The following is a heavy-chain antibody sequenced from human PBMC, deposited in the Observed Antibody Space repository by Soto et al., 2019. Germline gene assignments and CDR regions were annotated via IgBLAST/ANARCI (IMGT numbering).Heavy chain of an antibody. J-gene: IGHJ6*02. CDR3: ARDRRGYDILTGSDYYYGMDV. CDR1: GGSISSGDYY. CDR2: IYYSGST. Sequence: SETLSLTCTVSGGSISSGDYYWSWIRQPPGKGLEWIGYIYYSGSTYYNPSLKSRVTISVDTSKNQFSLKLSSVTAADTAVYYCARDRRGYDILTGSDYYYGMDVWGQGTTVTVSS. D-gene: IGHD3-9*01. V-gene: IGHV4-30-4*01.